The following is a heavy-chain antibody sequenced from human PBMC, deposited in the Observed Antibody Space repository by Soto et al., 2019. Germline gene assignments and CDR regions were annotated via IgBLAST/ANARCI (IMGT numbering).Heavy chain of an antibody. D-gene: IGHD1-26*01. Sequence: GGSLRLSCEASGFTFSDNWMSWVRQAPGKGLEWVANINQDGSEKYYLDSVKGRFSISRDSAKKSLYLQMNSLRAEDTAVYYCARRPCNTSYCRRTFDFCGQGPLVTVYS. CDR1: GFTFSDNW. CDR2: INQDGSEK. J-gene: IGHJ4*02. CDR3: ARRPCNTSYCRRTFDF. V-gene: IGHV3-7*01.